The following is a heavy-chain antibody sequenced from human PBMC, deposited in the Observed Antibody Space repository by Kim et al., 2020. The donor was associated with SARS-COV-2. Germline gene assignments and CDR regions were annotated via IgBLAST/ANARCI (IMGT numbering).Heavy chain of an antibody. CDR2: IDAGSGDT. CDR3: ARNEDL. Sequence: ASVKVSCKASGYTFTSYAFHWVRQAPGQSLEWVGWIDAGSGDTKYSQNFQGRVTLTSDTSASTAYMELSSLRSEDTAVYYCARNEDLWGQGTLVTVSS. V-gene: IGHV1-3*01. D-gene: IGHD2-15*01. CDR1: GYTFTSYA. J-gene: IGHJ4*02.